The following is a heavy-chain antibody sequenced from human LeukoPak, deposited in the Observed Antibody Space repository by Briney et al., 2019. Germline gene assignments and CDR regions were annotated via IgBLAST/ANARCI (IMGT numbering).Heavy chain of an antibody. D-gene: IGHD6-19*01. J-gene: IGHJ3*02. CDR1: GYTFTGYY. Sequence: ASVKVSCKDSGYTFTGYYMHWVRHAPGQGLEWMGWINPNSGGTNYAQKFQGRVTMTRDTSISTAYMELSRLRSDDTAVYYCARFGLGKHIEVAGIPFDIWGQGTMVTVSS. CDR3: ARFGLGKHIEVAGIPFDI. V-gene: IGHV1-2*02. CDR2: INPNSGGT.